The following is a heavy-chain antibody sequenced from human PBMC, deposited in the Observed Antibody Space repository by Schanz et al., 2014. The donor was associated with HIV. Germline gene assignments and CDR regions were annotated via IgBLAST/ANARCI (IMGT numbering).Heavy chain of an antibody. CDR1: GGTFSIYA. J-gene: IGHJ5*02. CDR2: IIPIFGAA. CDR3: ARDDVLDSLAS. D-gene: IGHD2-21*01. Sequence: QVQLVQSGAEVKKSGSSVKVSCKASGGTFSIYAISWVRQAPGHALEWMGGIIPIFGAAKNAPKFQGRVTITADESTSTAYMELTGLNPEDTAIYYCARDDVLDSLASWGQGTLVTVSS. V-gene: IGHV1-69*01.